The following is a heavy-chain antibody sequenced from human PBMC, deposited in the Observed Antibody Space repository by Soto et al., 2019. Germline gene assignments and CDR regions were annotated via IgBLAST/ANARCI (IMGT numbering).Heavy chain of an antibody. CDR1: GYTFTGYY. D-gene: IGHD2-15*01. Sequence: QVQLVQSGAEVKKPGASVKVSCKASGYTFTGYYMHWVRQAPGQGLEWMGWINPNSGGTNYAQKFRGWVTMTRDTSISTAYMELSRLRSDDTAVYYCARGEDCSGGSCVYYYGMDVWGQGTTVTVSS. J-gene: IGHJ6*02. CDR2: INPNSGGT. V-gene: IGHV1-2*04. CDR3: ARGEDCSGGSCVYYYGMDV.